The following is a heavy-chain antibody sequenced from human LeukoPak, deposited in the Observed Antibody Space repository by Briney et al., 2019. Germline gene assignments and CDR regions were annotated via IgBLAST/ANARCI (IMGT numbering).Heavy chain of an antibody. Sequence: SETLSLTCTVSGGSISSHYWSWIRQPPGKGLEWIGYIYYSGSTNYNPSLKGRVTISVDTSKNQFSLNLSSVTAADTAVYYCAREGRNFDSYYFDYWGQGTLVTVSS. V-gene: IGHV4-59*11. D-gene: IGHD3-9*01. J-gene: IGHJ4*02. CDR3: AREGRNFDSYYFDY. CDR1: GGSISSHY. CDR2: IYYSGST.